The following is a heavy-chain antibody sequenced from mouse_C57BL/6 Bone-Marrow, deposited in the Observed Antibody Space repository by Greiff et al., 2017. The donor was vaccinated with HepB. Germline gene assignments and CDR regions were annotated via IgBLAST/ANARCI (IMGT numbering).Heavy chain of an antibody. CDR3: ASSFTTVVAN. Sequence: QVQLQQSGPELVKPGASVKISCKASGYAFSSSWMNWVKQRPGKGLEWIGRIYPGDGDTNYNGKFKGKATLTADKSSSTAYMQLSSLTSEDSAVYFCASSFTTVVANWGQGTTRTVAS. D-gene: IGHD1-1*01. V-gene: IGHV1-82*01. CDR2: IYPGDGDT. J-gene: IGHJ2*01. CDR1: GYAFSSSW.